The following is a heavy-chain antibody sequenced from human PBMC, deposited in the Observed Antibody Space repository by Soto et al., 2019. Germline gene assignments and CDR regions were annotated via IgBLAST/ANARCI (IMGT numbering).Heavy chain of an antibody. CDR3: AGTVTNLDFDY. Sequence: PSETLSLTCPVSGGSVSSGSYYWSWIRQPPGKGLEWIGYIYYSGSTNYNPSLKSRVTISVDTSKNQFSLKLSSVTAADTAVYYCAGTVTNLDFDYWGQGTLVTVSS. CDR1: GGSVSSGSYY. CDR2: IYYSGST. V-gene: IGHV4-61*01. D-gene: IGHD4-4*01. J-gene: IGHJ4*02.